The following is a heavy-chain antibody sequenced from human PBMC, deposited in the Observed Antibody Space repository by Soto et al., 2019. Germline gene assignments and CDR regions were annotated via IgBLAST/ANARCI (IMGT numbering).Heavy chain of an antibody. J-gene: IGHJ4*02. D-gene: IGHD3-22*01. Sequence: SSETLSLTCTVSGGSISSGDYYWSWIRQPPGKGLEWIGYIYYSGSTYYNPSLKSRVTISVDTSKNQFSLKLSSVTAADTAVYYCARARSDYYDSSGFIDYWGQGTLVTVSS. CDR2: IYYSGST. V-gene: IGHV4-30-4*01. CDR3: ARARSDYYDSSGFIDY. CDR1: GGSISSGDYY.